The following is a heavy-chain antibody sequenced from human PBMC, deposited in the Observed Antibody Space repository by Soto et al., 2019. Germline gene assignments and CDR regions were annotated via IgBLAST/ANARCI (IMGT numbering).Heavy chain of an antibody. J-gene: IGHJ4*02. D-gene: IGHD2-15*01. CDR1: GYTFTSNY. CDR2: INPSGGST. CDR3: ARALVYCSGGSCYILDY. V-gene: IGHV1-46*01. Sequence: QVQLVQSGAEVKKPGASVKVSCKASGYTFTSNYMHWVRQAPGQGLEWMGIINPSGGSTSYAQKFQGRVTMTRDTSTSTVYMELSSLRSEDTDVYYCARALVYCSGGSCYILDYWGQGTLVTVSS.